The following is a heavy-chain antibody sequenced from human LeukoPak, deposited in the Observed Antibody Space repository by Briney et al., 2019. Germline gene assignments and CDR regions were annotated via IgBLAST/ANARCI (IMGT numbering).Heavy chain of an antibody. V-gene: IGHV4-39*01. Sequence: PSETLSLTCTVSGGSISSSSYYWGWIRQPPGKGLEWIGSIYYSGSTYYNPSLKSRVTISVDTSKNQFSLKLSSVTAADTAVYYCASTGQWLDLDYWGQGTLVTVSS. CDR1: GGSISSSSYY. CDR2: IYYSGST. D-gene: IGHD5-12*01. J-gene: IGHJ4*02. CDR3: ASTGQWLDLDY.